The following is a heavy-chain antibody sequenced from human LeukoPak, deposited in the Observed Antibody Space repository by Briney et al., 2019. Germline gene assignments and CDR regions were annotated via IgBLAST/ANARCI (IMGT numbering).Heavy chain of an antibody. CDR3: ARDGDATTPLDC. CDR1: GFTFSSYW. J-gene: IGHJ4*02. V-gene: IGHV3-74*01. Sequence: GGSLRLSCAVSGFTFSSYWMHWVRQAPGKGLVWVSRIKSDGSSDGSSTIYADSVKGRFTMSRDNAKNTLYLQMNSLRDEDTAVYYCARDGDATTPLDCWGQGTLVTVSS. CDR2: IKSDGSSDGSST. D-gene: IGHD5-12*01.